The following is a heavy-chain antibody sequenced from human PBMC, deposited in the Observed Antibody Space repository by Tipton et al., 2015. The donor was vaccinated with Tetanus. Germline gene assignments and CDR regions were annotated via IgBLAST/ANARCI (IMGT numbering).Heavy chain of an antibody. J-gene: IGHJ4*02. V-gene: IGHV3-33*01. CDR2: IWYDGSNK. D-gene: IGHD6-19*01. CDR1: GFTFSSYG. Sequence: SLRLSCAASGFTFSSYGMHWVRQAPGKGLEWVAVIWYDGSNKYYADSVKGRFTISRDNSKNTLYLQMNSLRAEDTAVYYCARGSSGWYLSVNYWGQGTLVTVS. CDR3: ARGSSGWYLSVNY.